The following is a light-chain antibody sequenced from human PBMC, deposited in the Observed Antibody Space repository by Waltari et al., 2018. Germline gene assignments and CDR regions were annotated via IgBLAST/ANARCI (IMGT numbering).Light chain of an antibody. CDR2: GAS. CDR3: HERYICPPT. CDR1: QGIGNN. J-gene: IGKJ1*01. Sequence: DIEMMQSPYRLSVSIGDRVQITCQPSQGIGNNLNWYQLKPAKAPELLIYGASSLQSGVPSRFSGSGSGADFTLTISSLQPEDFATYYCHERYICPPTFGQGTKVEIK. V-gene: IGKV1-39*01.